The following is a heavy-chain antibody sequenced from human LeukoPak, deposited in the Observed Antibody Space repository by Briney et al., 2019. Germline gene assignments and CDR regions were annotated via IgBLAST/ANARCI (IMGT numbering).Heavy chain of an antibody. D-gene: IGHD6-19*01. V-gene: IGHV4-39*01. CDR1: GDSISSNTYY. Sequence: SETLSLTCTVSGDSISSNTYYWGWIRQPPGKGLEWIGSISYSGSTYYNPSLKSRVTISVDTSKSQFFLKLSSVTAADTAVYYCARPYSAGWFRFQHWGQGTLVTVSS. J-gene: IGHJ1*01. CDR2: ISYSGST. CDR3: ARPYSAGWFRFQH.